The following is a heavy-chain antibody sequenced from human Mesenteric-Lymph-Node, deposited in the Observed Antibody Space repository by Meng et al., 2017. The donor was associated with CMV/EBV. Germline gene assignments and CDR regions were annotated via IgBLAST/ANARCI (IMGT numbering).Heavy chain of an antibody. V-gene: IGHV3-30*04. Sequence: GESLKISCVASGFTFTDYAMHWVRQTPGKGLEWVAAISYDGTRQYYPDSVKGRFTISRDNSKNTLFLQMNSLRTEDTAVYYCASGWSPDYWGQGTLVTVSS. J-gene: IGHJ4*02. CDR1: GFTFTDYA. D-gene: IGHD2-15*01. CDR2: ISYDGTRQ. CDR3: ASGWSPDY.